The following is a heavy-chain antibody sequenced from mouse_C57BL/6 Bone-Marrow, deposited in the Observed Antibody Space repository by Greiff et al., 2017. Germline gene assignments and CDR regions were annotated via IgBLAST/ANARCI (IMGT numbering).Heavy chain of an antibody. J-gene: IGHJ4*01. CDR2: ISYDGSN. CDR1: GYSITSGYY. V-gene: IGHV3-6*01. D-gene: IGHD2-4*01. CDR3: ARGIDYDGADY. Sequence: EVKLMESGPGLVKPSQSLSLTCSVTGYSITSGYYWNWIRQFPGNKLEWMGYISYDGSNNYNPSLKNRISITRDTSKNQFFLKLNSVTTEDTATYYCARGIDYDGADYWGQGTSVTVSS.